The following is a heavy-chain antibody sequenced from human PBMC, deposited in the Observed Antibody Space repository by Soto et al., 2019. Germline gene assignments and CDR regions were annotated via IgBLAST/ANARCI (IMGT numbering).Heavy chain of an antibody. CDR1: GGSISSGGYS. CDR2: IYHSGST. CDR3: ARDSLVTMVRGVKQYYYYGMDV. Sequence: SETLSLTCAVSGGSISSGGYSWSWIRQPPGKGLEWIGYIYHSGSTYYNPSLKSRVTISVDRSKNQFSLKLSSVTAADTAVYYCARDSLVTMVRGVKQYYYYGMDVWGQGTTVTVSS. V-gene: IGHV4-30-2*01. J-gene: IGHJ6*02. D-gene: IGHD3-10*01.